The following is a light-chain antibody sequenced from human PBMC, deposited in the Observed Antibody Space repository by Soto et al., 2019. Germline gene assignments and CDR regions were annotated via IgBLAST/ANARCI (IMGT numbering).Light chain of an antibody. CDR2: GAF. J-gene: IGKJ4*01. V-gene: IGKV1-39*01. Sequence: DIQMTQSPSALSASVGDRVTITCRASQSISGYLTWFQQKPGKAHKXLIHGAFRLRSGVPSRFSGSGSGTDGTLTVSSLQPEDGATDEGQQTFKTPLTFGGGTKVDIK. CDR3: QQTFKTPLT. CDR1: QSISGY.